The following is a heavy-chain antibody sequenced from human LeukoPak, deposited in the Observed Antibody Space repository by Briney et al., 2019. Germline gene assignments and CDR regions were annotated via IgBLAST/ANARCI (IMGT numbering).Heavy chain of an antibody. V-gene: IGHV3-53*01. CDR2: IYSGGST. CDR3: ARAYPFYYYYGMDV. J-gene: IGHJ6*02. D-gene: IGHD2-2*02. CDR1: GFTVSSNY. Sequence: PGGSLRLSCAASGFTVSSNYMSWVRQAPGKGLEWVSVIYSGGSTYYADSVKGRFTISRDNSKNTLYLQMNSLRAEDTAVYYCARAYPFYYYYGMDVWGQGTTVTVSS.